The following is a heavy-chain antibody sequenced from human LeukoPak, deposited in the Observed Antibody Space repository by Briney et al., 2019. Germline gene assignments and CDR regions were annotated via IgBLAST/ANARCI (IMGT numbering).Heavy chain of an antibody. J-gene: IGHJ3*02. CDR3: AHLRTRLRFLEWPHAFDI. CDR1: GFSLSTNGVG. V-gene: IGHV2-5*02. Sequence: SGPTLVKPTQTLTLTCTFSGFSLSTNGVGVGWIRQPPGKALESLAIIYWDDDIRYSPSLKNRLTITKDTSKNQVVLTMTNMDPVDTATYYCAHLRTRLRFLEWPHAFDIWGQGTMVTVSS. D-gene: IGHD3-3*01. CDR2: IYWDDDI.